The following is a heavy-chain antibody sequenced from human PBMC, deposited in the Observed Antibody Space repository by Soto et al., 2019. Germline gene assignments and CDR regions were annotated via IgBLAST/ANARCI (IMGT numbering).Heavy chain of an antibody. CDR3: AKDIFSIVGAYYFDY. Sequence: GGSLRLSCAASGFTFSNYAMSWVRQAPGKGLEWVSSISDSGGSTYYADSVKGRFTISRDNSKNTLYLQMNSLRAEDTAVYYCAKDIFSIVGAYYFDYWGQGTLVTVSS. CDR1: GFTFSNYA. D-gene: IGHD1-26*01. CDR2: ISDSGGST. J-gene: IGHJ4*02. V-gene: IGHV3-23*01.